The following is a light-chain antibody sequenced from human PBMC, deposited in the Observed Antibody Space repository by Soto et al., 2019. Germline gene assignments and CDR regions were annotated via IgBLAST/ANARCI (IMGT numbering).Light chain of an antibody. Sequence: QSALTQPASVSGSPGQSITISCTGTSSDVGGYNYVSWYQQHPGIAPKLMIYEVTNRPSGVSNRFSGSKSGNTASLTISGLQAEYEADYYCSSYTTTTYVIFGGGTKLTVL. CDR1: SSDVGGYNY. V-gene: IGLV2-14*01. CDR2: EVT. CDR3: SSYTTTTYVI. J-gene: IGLJ2*01.